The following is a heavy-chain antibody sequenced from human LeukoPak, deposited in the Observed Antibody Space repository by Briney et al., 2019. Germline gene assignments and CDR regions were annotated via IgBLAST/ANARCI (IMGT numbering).Heavy chain of an antibody. Sequence: AAVKVFCKACGYTFTSYDMNWVRQATGQGLEWMGWMNPNSGNTVYAQKFQGRVTMTRNTSISTAYTELSSLRSEDTAVYYCARHTMVRGVAYYFDYWGQGTLVTVSS. CDR3: ARHTMVRGVAYYFDY. CDR2: MNPNSGNT. D-gene: IGHD3-10*01. CDR1: GYTFTSYD. J-gene: IGHJ4*02. V-gene: IGHV1-8*01.